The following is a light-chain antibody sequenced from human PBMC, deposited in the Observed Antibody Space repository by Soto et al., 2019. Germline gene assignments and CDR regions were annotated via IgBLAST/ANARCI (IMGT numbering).Light chain of an antibody. Sequence: SYELTQPPSVSVAPGKTARITCGGNNIGSKSVHWYQQKPGQAPVLVIYYDSDRPSGIPERFSGSNSGNTAILTISRVEAGDEADYYCQVWDSSSDHLVFGGGTQLTVL. V-gene: IGLV3-21*04. J-gene: IGLJ2*01. CDR1: NIGSKS. CDR2: YDS. CDR3: QVWDSSSDHLV.